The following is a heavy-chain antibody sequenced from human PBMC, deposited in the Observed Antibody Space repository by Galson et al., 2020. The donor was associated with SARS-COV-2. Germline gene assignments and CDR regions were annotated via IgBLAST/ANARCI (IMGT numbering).Heavy chain of an antibody. J-gene: IGHJ5*02. V-gene: IGHV4-59*13. CDR3: SRGVSGGIRRYDILTGYWWFDP. CDR2: IHYSGST. CDR1: GGSISSYY. D-gene: IGHD3-9*01. Sequence: SQTLSLTCTVSGGSISSYYWSWIRQPPGKGLEWIGYIHYSGSTNYNPSLKRRVTISVDTSKNQFSLKLSSVTAADTAVYYCSRGVSGGIRRYDILTGYWWFDPWGQGTLVTVSS.